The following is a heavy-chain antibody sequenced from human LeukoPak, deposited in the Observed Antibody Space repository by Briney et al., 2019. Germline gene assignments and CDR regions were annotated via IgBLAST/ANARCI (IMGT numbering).Heavy chain of an antibody. Sequence: GGSLRLSCAASGFAFSSYGMHWVRQAPGKGLEWVAVIWYDGSNKYYADSVKGRFTISRDNSKNTLYLQMNSLRAEDTAVYYCAKDGPKAGSGWYGDYWGQGTLVTVSS. CDR2: IWYDGSNK. CDR1: GFAFSSYG. CDR3: AKDGPKAGSGWYGDY. J-gene: IGHJ4*02. V-gene: IGHV3-30*02. D-gene: IGHD6-19*01.